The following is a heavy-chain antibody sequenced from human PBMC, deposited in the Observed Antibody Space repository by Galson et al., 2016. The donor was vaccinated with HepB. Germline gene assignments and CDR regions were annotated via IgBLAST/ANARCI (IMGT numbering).Heavy chain of an antibody. CDR1: GFTFSSYA. CDR3: AKDLGAWGYVASAGSGFDY. CDR2: ISYDGGKR. Sequence: SLRLSCAASGFTFSSYAMHWVRQTPGKGLEWVAVISYDGGKRYYADSVKGRFTISRGTSKNTLFLQMNSLRPEDSTVYYCAKDLGAWGYVASAGSGFDYWCQATLVTV. V-gene: IGHV3-30*18. D-gene: IGHD6-13*01. J-gene: IGHJ4*02.